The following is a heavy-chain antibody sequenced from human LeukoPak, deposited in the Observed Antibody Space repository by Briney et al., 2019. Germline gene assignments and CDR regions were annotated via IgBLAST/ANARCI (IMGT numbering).Heavy chain of an antibody. V-gene: IGHV1-2*02. CDR3: ARDGHYYYDCSGYYHPHY. Sequence: ASVKVSCKASGYTFTGYYMHWVRQAPGQGLEWMGWINPNSGGTNYAQKFQGRVTMTRDTSISTAYMELSRLRSDDTAVYYCARDGHYYYDCSGYYHPHYWGQGTLVTVSS. D-gene: IGHD3-22*01. CDR2: INPNSGGT. J-gene: IGHJ4*02. CDR1: GYTFTGYY.